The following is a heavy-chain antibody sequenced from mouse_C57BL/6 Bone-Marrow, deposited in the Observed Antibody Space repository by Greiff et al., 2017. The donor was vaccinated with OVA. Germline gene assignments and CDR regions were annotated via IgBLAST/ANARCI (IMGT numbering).Heavy chain of an antibody. V-gene: IGHV14-4*01. D-gene: IGHD2-5*01. Sequence: EVKLMESGAELVRPGASVKLSCTASGFNIKDDYMHWVKQRPEQGLEWIGWIDPENGDTEYDSKFQGKATITADTSSNTAYLQLSSLTSEDTAVYYCTTYAYYSNRYYAMDYWGQGTSVTVSS. CDR3: TTYAYYSNRYYAMDY. CDR2: IDPENGDT. J-gene: IGHJ4*01. CDR1: GFNIKDDY.